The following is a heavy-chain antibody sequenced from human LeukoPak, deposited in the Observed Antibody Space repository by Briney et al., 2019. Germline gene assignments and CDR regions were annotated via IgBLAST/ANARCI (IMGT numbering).Heavy chain of an antibody. CDR2: ISSSGSII. V-gene: IGHV3-48*03. J-gene: IGHJ3*02. Sequence: GGSLRLSCAASGFTFSSYEMNWVRQAPGKGLEWVSYISSSGSIIYYADSMKGRFTISRDSAKNSLYLQMNSLRAEDTAVYYCARGAYYYDSSGYYGAFDIWGQGTMVTVSS. D-gene: IGHD3-22*01. CDR1: GFTFSSYE. CDR3: ARGAYYYDSSGYYGAFDI.